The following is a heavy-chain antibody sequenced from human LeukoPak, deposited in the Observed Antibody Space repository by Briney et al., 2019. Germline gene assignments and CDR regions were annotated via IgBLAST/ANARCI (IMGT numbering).Heavy chain of an antibody. J-gene: IGHJ6*02. D-gene: IGHD3-9*01. CDR3: ARDRGDYYDILTGYPGGMDV. CDR2: INPNSGGT. CDR1: GYTFTGYY. Sequence: GVSVKVSCKASGYTFTGYYMHWVRQAPGQGLEWMGWINPNSGGTNYAQKFQGRVTMTRDTSISTAYMELSRLRSDDTAVYYCARDRGDYYDILTGYPGGMDVWGQGTTVTVSS. V-gene: IGHV1-2*02.